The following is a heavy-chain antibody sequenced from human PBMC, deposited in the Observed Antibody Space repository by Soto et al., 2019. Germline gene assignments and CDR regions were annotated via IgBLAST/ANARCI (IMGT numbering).Heavy chain of an antibody. D-gene: IGHD6-13*01. Sequence: QVQLQESGPGLVKPSGTLSLTCAVSSGSISSSNWGSWVRQPPGKGLEWIGEIYHSGSTNYNPSLKSRVTISVDKSKNQFPLKLSSVTAADTAVYYCRGIAAAGADWYFDLWGRGTLVTVSS. CDR2: IYHSGST. CDR1: SGSISSSNW. CDR3: RGIAAAGADWYFDL. J-gene: IGHJ2*01. V-gene: IGHV4-4*02.